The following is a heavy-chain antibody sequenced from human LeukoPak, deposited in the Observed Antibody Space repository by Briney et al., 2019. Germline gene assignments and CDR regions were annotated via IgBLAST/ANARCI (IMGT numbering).Heavy chain of an antibody. CDR3: ASTSGWGYSSSWPPYFDY. J-gene: IGHJ4*02. CDR1: TFTFSDYG. Sequence: GGSLRLSCIGSTFTFSDYGMHWVRQAPGKGLEWVAFIRYDGTKTYYADSAKGRFTISRDNAKNSLYLQMNSLRAEDTAVYYCASTSGWGYSSSWPPYFDYWGQGTLVTVSS. D-gene: IGHD6-13*01. V-gene: IGHV3-30*02. CDR2: IRYDGTKT.